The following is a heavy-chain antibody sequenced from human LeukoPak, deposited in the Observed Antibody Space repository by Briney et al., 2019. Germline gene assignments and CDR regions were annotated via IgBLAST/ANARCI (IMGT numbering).Heavy chain of an antibody. CDR3: ARGRGIAAAGIDY. CDR2: ISSSSSYI. V-gene: IGHV3-21*01. D-gene: IGHD6-13*01. Sequence: GGSLRLSCAASGFTFSSYSMNWVRQAPGKGLEWVSSISSSSSYIYYADSVKGRFTISRDNAKNSLYLQMNSLRAEDTAVYYCARGRGIAAAGIDYWGQGTLVTVSS. J-gene: IGHJ4*02. CDR1: GFTFSSYS.